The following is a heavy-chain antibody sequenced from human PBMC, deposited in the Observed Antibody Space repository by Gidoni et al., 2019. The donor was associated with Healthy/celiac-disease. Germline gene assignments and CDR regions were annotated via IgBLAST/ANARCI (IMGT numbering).Heavy chain of an antibody. V-gene: IGHV3-30*03. CDR1: GFTLSSYG. D-gene: IGHD3-16*01. Sequence: QVQLVESGGGVVQPGRSLRLPCAASGFTLSSYGMHWVRQAPGKGLEWVAVISYDGSNKYYADSVKGRFTISRDNSKNTLYLQMNSLRAEDTAVYYCARDAAPGLGGYYFDYWGQGTLVTVSS. CDR2: ISYDGSNK. CDR3: ARDAAPGLGGYYFDY. J-gene: IGHJ4*02.